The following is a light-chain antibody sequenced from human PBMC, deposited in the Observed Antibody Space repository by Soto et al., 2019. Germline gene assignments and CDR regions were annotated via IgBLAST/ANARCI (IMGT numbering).Light chain of an antibody. Sequence: QSVLTQPPSASGSPGQSVTISCTGTSSDVGGYNYVSWYQQHPGKAPRLMVYEVTKRPSGVPARFSGSKSGNTASLTVSGLQAEDEADYYCAAWDDSLNGWVFGGGTKLTVL. CDR3: AAWDDSLNGWV. J-gene: IGLJ3*02. CDR2: EVT. CDR1: SSDVGGYNY. V-gene: IGLV2-8*01.